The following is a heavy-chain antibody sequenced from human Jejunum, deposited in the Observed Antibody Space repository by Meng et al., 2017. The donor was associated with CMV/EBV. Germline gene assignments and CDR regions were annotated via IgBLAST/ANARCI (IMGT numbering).Heavy chain of an antibody. V-gene: IGHV4-59*01. CDR1: CASIRWNY. CDR3: AGVLGPVAAPSRFDP. CDR2: LYYRWGP. J-gene: IGHJ5*02. Sequence: SCASIRWNYLGLIRPAPGKGLGLIGFLYYRWGPHYHPSLQSRVPISVGPSKDPFSLRLSSVTAADTAVYYCAGVLGPVAAPSRFDPWGPGTLVTVSS. D-gene: IGHD6-25*01.